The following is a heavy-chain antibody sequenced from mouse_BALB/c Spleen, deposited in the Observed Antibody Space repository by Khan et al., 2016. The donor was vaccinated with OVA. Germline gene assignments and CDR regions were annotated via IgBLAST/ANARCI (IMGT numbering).Heavy chain of an antibody. Sequence: VRLQQSGPDLVKPGASVKISCKASGYSFTGYYIHWVKQSHGKSLEWIGRVNPNNGGTSYNQKFKGKALLTVDKSSNTAYMQLRSRTSEDAAVYSCAIYHGYFDVWGAGTTVTVSS. CDR3: AIYHGYFDV. D-gene: IGHD1-1*01. CDR2: VNPNNGGT. J-gene: IGHJ1*01. V-gene: IGHV1-18*01. CDR1: GYSFTGYY.